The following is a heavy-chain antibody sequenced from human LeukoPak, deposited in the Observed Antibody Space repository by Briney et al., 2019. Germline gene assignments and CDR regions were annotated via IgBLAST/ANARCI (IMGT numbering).Heavy chain of an antibody. J-gene: IGHJ4*02. D-gene: IGHD5-12*01. CDR1: GGSINNDGHY. CDR3: ARHLYSGYDFGY. Sequence: PSQTLSLTCTVSGGSINNDGHYWSWSRQHRGKGVEWIVYIYYSRSTYYNPYLKRRVTISVDTSKHQFSLKLSSVTAADTAVYYCARHLYSGYDFGYWGQGTLVTVSS. V-gene: IGHV4-31*03. CDR2: IYYSRST.